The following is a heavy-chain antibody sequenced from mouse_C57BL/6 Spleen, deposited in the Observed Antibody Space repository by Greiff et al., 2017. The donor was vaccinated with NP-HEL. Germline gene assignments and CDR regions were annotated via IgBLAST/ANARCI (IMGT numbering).Heavy chain of an antibody. Sequence: QVQLQQPGAELVRPGSSVKLSCKASGYTFTSYWMHWVKQRPIQGLEWIGNIDPSDSETHYNQKFKDKATLTVDKSSSTAYMQLSSLTSEDSAVYDCAFITTVVGGVWGTGTTVTVAS. CDR3: AFITTVVGGV. CDR1: GYTFTSYW. V-gene: IGHV1-52*01. J-gene: IGHJ1*03. CDR2: IDPSDSET. D-gene: IGHD1-1*01.